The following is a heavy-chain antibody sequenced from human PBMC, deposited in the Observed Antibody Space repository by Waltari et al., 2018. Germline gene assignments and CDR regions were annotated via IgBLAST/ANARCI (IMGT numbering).Heavy chain of an antibody. V-gene: IGHV4-4*02. Sequence: QLQLQESGPGLVKPSGTLSLTCTVSGDSISGNNWWSWVRQSPEKGLEWIGQSHRSGRTNYNPSLESRATISIDTANNQFSLKLTSTTAADTAVYYCARDRGRGLYLDSWGQGTLVTVSP. CDR3: ARDRGRGLYLDS. J-gene: IGHJ4*02. CDR2: SHRSGRT. D-gene: IGHD2-15*01. CDR1: GDSISGNNW.